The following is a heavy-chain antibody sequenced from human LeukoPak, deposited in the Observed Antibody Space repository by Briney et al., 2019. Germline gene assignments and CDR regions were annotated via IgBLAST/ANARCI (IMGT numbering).Heavy chain of an antibody. V-gene: IGHV4-34*01. CDR3: AREAPYCSSTSCPGAFDP. D-gene: IGHD2-2*01. CDR2: INHRGST. J-gene: IGHJ5*02. CDR1: GGSFSGYY. Sequence: SETLSLTCAVYGGSFSGYYWTWIRQPPGKGLEWIGEINHRGSTKYNPSLKSRVTISVDTSKNQFSLRLSSVTAADTAVYYCAREAPYCSSTSCPGAFDPWGQGTLVTVSS.